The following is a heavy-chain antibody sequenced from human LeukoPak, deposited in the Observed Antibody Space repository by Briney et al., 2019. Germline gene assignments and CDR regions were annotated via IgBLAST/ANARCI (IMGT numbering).Heavy chain of an antibody. Sequence: ASVKVSCKASGYTFTGYYMHWVRQAPGQGLEWVRWINPNSGGTNYAQKFQGRVTMTRDTSISTAYMELSRLRSDDTAVYYCARGPATTKTYYYYGMDVWGQGTTVTVSS. D-gene: IGHD5-12*01. J-gene: IGHJ6*02. V-gene: IGHV1-2*02. CDR3: ARGPATTKTYYYYGMDV. CDR1: GYTFTGYY. CDR2: INPNSGGT.